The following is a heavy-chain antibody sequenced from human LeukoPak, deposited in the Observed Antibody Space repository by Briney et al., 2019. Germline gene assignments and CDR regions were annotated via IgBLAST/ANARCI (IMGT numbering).Heavy chain of an antibody. D-gene: IGHD4-17*01. Sequence: GGSLRLSCAASGFTFSSYGMHWVRQAPGKGLEWVAFIRYDGSNKYYADSVKGRFTISRDNSKNTLYLQMNSLRAEDTAVYYCAKVGDYGDYAGFDYWGQGTLVTVSS. CDR3: AKVGDYGDYAGFDY. CDR2: IRYDGSNK. V-gene: IGHV3-30*02. J-gene: IGHJ4*02. CDR1: GFTFSSYG.